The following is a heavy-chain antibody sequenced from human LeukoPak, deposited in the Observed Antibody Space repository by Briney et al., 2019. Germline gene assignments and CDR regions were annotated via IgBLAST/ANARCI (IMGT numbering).Heavy chain of an antibody. D-gene: IGHD2-2*01. CDR1: GFTFSSYG. J-gene: IGHJ4*02. V-gene: IGHV3-30-3*01. Sequence: GGSLRLSCPASGFTFSSYGMHWVRQAPGRGLEWVAVISYDGSNEYYADSVKGRFTISRDNFKNTLFLQMNSLRAEDTAVYYCAGQYCSSTSCSLDYWGQGTLVTVSS. CDR3: AGQYCSSTSCSLDY. CDR2: ISYDGSNE.